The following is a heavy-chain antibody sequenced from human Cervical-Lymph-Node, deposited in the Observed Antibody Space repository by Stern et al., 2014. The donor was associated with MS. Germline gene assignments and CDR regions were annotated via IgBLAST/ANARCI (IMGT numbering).Heavy chain of an antibody. V-gene: IGHV3-23*04. CDR2: ISGSDGST. Sequence: EVQLEESGGTLVQPGGSLRLSCAASGFTFSSYAMAWVRQAPGKGLEWVSFISGSDGSTFYADSVKGRFTISRDNSKNTLFLQMNSLRAEDTAVYYCAKVYGSGPFDHWGQGTLVTVSS. CDR3: AKVYGSGPFDH. D-gene: IGHD6-19*01. J-gene: IGHJ4*02. CDR1: GFTFSSYA.